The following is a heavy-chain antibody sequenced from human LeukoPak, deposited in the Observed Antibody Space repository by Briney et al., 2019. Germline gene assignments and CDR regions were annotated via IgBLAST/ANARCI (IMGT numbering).Heavy chain of an antibody. D-gene: IGHD6-6*01. CDR1: GGTFSSYT. CDR2: IIPILGIA. CDR3: ARDREYSSSYFSAPTENWIDP. J-gene: IGHJ5*02. V-gene: IGHV1-69*04. Sequence: SVKVSCKASGGTFSSYTISWVRQAPGQGLEWMGRIIPILGIANYAQKFQGRVTITADKSTSTAYMELSSLRSEDTAVYYCARDREYSSSYFSAPTENWIDPWGQGTLVTVSS.